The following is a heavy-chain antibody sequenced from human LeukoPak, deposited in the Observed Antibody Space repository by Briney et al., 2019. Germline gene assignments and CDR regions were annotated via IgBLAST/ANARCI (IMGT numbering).Heavy chain of an antibody. CDR2: IRYDGSND. Sequence: GGSLRLSCAASGFTFSSYGMHWVRQAPGKGLEWVAFIRYDGSNDYYADSAKGRFTISRDNSKNTLYLQMNSLRAEDAAVYYCAKDAEYSSSSGNYWGQGTLVTVSS. CDR3: AKDAEYSSSSGNY. D-gene: IGHD6-6*01. CDR1: GFTFSSYG. V-gene: IGHV3-30*02. J-gene: IGHJ4*02.